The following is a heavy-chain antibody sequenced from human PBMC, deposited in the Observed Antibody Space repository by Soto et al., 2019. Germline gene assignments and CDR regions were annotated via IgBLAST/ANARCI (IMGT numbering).Heavy chain of an antibody. CDR3: AKDRGTSYWYFDI. V-gene: IGHV3-43*02. CDR1: GFTFDDYA. Sequence: GGSLRLSCAASGFTFDDYAMHWVRQAPGKGLEWGSLISGDGGRTYYADSVKGRFTISRDNSKNSLYLQMNSLRTEDTALFYCAKDRGTSYWYFDIWGRGTLVTVSS. J-gene: IGHJ2*01. D-gene: IGHD3-16*01. CDR2: ISGDGGRT.